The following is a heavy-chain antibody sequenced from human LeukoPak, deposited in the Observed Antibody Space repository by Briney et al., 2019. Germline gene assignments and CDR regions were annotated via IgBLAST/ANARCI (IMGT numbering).Heavy chain of an antibody. Sequence: GGSLRLSCAASGFIFNTYAMSWVRQAPGKGLEWVSLISGNGGSTYYADSVKGRFTISRDNSKNTLYLQMNSLRAEDTAVYYCAKLNDNCYYNGMDVWGQGTTVTVSS. V-gene: IGHV3-23*01. D-gene: IGHD1-1*01. CDR3: AKLNDNCYYNGMDV. J-gene: IGHJ6*02. CDR1: GFIFNTYA. CDR2: ISGNGGST.